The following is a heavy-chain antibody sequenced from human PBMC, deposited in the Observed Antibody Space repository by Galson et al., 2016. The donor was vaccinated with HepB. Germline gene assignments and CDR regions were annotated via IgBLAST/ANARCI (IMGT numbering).Heavy chain of an antibody. CDR1: GFTFSNRG. CDR2: ISTDGNNA. CDR3: AREDGVHYETSVYHGFLDS. D-gene: IGHD3-16*01. J-gene: IGHJ4*02. V-gene: IGHV3-30*03. Sequence: SLRLSCAASGFTFSNRGMHWVRQAPGKGLEWVAVISTDGNNAYFADSVKGRFTISRDNSKNTVDLQMNSLGREDTAVYYCAREDGVHYETSVYHGFLDSWGQGTLVTVSS.